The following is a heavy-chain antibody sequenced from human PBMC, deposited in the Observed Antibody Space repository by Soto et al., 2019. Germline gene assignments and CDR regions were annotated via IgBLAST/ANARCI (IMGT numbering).Heavy chain of an antibody. D-gene: IGHD4-17*01. CDR2: ISYDGSNK. CDR1: GFTFSSYG. J-gene: IGHJ4*02. Sequence: GGSLRLSCAASGFTFSSYGMHWVRQAPGKGLEWVAVISYDGSNKYYADSVKGRFTISRDNSKNTLYLQMNSLRAEDTAVHYCAKEANDYGDSYYFDYWGQGTLVTVS. V-gene: IGHV3-30*18. CDR3: AKEANDYGDSYYFDY.